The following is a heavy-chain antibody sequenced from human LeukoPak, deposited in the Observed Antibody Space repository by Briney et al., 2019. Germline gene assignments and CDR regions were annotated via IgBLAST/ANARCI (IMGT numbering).Heavy chain of an antibody. CDR3: AKDRGPYASGNHWFDS. D-gene: IGHD3-10*01. CDR1: GFTFDNYA. CDR2: ISWDGGIT. J-gene: IGHJ5*01. V-gene: IGHV3-43D*04. Sequence: GGSLRLSCEASGFTFDNYAMNWVRQVPGKGLEWISHISWDGGITYYRDSVEGRFTSSRDNSKNLLYLQMNSLRSEDNALYYCAKDRGPYASGNHWFDSWGQGTRVTVAS.